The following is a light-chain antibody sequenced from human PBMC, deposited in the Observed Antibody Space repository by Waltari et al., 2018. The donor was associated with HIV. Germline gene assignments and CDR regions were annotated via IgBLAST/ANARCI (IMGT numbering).Light chain of an antibody. V-gene: IGLV2-23*02. CDR1: RSDFGRYNL. J-gene: IGLJ2*01. Sequence: QSAIPQPASLSGPFGQSITLSCPAPRSDFGRYNLVSWYKYHPGKAPKLIIHEVSKRPSGVSVRFSGSKSGNTASLTVSGLQAEDEAHYYCCSYARSGIPFGGGTKLTVL. CDR3: CSYARSGIP. CDR2: EVS.